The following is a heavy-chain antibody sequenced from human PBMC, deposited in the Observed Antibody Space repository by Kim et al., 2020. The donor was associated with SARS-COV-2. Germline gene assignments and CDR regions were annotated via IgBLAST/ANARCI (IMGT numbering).Heavy chain of an antibody. CDR3: ARNPKVYRNMVRGVHYYYYGMDV. J-gene: IGHJ6*02. CDR1: GGSFSGYY. D-gene: IGHD3-10*01. CDR2: INHSGST. Sequence: SETLSLTCAVYGGSFSGYYWSWIRQPPGKGLEWIGEINHSGSTNYNPSLKSRVTISVDTSKNQFSLKLSSVTAADTALYYCARNPKVYRNMVRGVHYYYYGMDVWGQGTTVTVSS. V-gene: IGHV4-34*01.